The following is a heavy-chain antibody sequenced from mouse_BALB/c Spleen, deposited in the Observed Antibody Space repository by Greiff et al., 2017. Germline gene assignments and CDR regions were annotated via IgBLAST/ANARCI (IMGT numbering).Heavy chain of an antibody. D-gene: IGHD2-14*01. CDR3: AQYDAGV. Sequence: EVNVVEPGGGLVKPGGSLKLSCAASGFTFSDYYMYWVRQTPDKRLEWVATLRDGGSYTYYPDSVKGRFTISRENAKNNLYLQMSSLKSEVTAMYYCAQYDAGVWGAGTTLTGAS. CDR1: GFTFSDYY. CDR2: LRDGGSYT. V-gene: IGHV5-4*02. J-gene: IGHJ2*01.